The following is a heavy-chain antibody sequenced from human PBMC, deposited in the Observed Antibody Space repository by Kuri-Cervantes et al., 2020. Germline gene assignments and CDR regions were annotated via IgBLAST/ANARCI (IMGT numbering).Heavy chain of an antibody. J-gene: IGHJ3*02. CDR3: ASRPWSDAFDI. CDR2: IIPIFGTA. Sequence: SVKVSCKASGYTFTGYYMHRVRQAPGQGLEWMGGIIPIFGTANYAQKFQGRVTITADESTSTAYMELSSLRSEDTAVYYCASRPWSDAFDIWGQGTMVTVSS. V-gene: IGHV1-69*13. CDR1: GYTFTGYY. D-gene: IGHD1-1*01.